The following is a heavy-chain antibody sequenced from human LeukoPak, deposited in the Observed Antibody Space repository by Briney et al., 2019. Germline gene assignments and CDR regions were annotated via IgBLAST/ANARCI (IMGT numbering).Heavy chain of an antibody. CDR3: VRVFLVDSGAGGY. J-gene: IGHJ4*02. CDR2: ISPSGNSR. V-gene: IGHV3-21*01. CDR1: TFTFSSYT. D-gene: IGHD3-10*01. Sequence: GVSLTLFCATSTFTFSSYTLIWLRQAPGKGLEWVSAISPSGNSRCHEDSLTGRFTIPRGNAESSVYMQMNRLRADDTGVYYGVRVFLVDSGAGGYWGQGTLVSVSS.